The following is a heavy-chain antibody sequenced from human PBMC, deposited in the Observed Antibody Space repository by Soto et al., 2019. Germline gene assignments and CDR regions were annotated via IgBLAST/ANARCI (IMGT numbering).Heavy chain of an antibody. Sequence: SETLSLTCAVYGGSFSGYYWTWIRQPPGTGLEWIGEINHSGSINYNPSLKSRVTVSVDTSKNQFSLKLTSVTAADTAVYYCARGGMNYDILTGPRGAYYFDYWGQGTLVTVSS. V-gene: IGHV4-34*01. J-gene: IGHJ4*02. CDR1: GGSFSGYY. CDR2: INHSGSI. CDR3: ARGGMNYDILTGPRGAYYFDY. D-gene: IGHD3-9*01.